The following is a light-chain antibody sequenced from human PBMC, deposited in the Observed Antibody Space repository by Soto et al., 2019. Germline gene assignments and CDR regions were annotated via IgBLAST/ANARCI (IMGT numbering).Light chain of an antibody. CDR3: SSYTSSSTPYV. J-gene: IGLJ1*01. CDR1: SSDVGGYNY. V-gene: IGLV2-14*01. CDR2: EVS. Sequence: QSALTQPASVSGSPGQSITISCNGTSSDVGGYNYVSWYQQHPGKAPKLMIYEVSNRPSGVSNRFSGSKSGNTASLTISGLLAEDEADYYCSSYTSSSTPYVFGSGTKLTVL.